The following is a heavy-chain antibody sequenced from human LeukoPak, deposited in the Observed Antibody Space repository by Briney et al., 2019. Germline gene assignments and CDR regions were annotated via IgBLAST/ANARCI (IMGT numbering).Heavy chain of an antibody. V-gene: IGHV3-23*01. Sequence: GGSLRLSCAASGFTFSTYTMSWVRQAPGKGPEWVSTIRNSGSGTYYADSVKGRFTISRDNSKNTLYLQMNSLRAEDTAVYYCAKDDRGYSYGTDYWGQGTLVTVSS. CDR3: AKDDRGYSYGTDY. D-gene: IGHD5-18*01. CDR2: IRNSGSGT. CDR1: GFTFSTYT. J-gene: IGHJ4*02.